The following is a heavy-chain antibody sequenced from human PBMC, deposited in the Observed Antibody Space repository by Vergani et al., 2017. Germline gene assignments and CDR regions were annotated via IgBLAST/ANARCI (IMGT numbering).Heavy chain of an antibody. CDR2: IYDSGST. V-gene: IGHV4-59*08. J-gene: IGHJ5*02. Sequence: QVQLQESGPGLVKPSETLSLTCTVSGGSISTYYWSWIRQPPGKGLEWIGYIYDSGSTNYNPSLKSRGTISVDTSKNQFSLKLSSVTAADTAVYYCARHETSATFSWFDPWGQGTLVTVSS. CDR3: ARHETSATFSWFDP. CDR1: GGSISTYY. D-gene: IGHD1-1*01.